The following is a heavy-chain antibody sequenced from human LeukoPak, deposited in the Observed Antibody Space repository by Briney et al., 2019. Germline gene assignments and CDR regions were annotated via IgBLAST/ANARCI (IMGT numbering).Heavy chain of an antibody. J-gene: IGHJ6*03. CDR3: AKGQRSYGSSSKGYFYYFYYTGV. Sequence: GGSLRLSCAASGLTFSSYEMNWVRQAPGKGLEWVSYISSSGSTIYYADSVKGRFTISRDNAKNSLYLQMNSLRAEDTAVYYCAKGQRSYGSSSKGYFYYFYYTGVWGKGTTVTVSS. CDR2: ISSSGSTI. V-gene: IGHV3-48*03. D-gene: IGHD6-6*01. CDR1: GLTFSSYE.